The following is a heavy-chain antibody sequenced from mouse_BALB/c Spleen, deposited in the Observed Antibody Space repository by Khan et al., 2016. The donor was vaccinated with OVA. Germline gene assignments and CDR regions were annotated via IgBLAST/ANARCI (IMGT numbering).Heavy chain of an antibody. V-gene: IGHV2-6-4*01. CDR2: IWGGGGT. D-gene: IGHD2-14*01. J-gene: IGHJ4*01. CDR1: GFSLSRYN. Sequence: VQLVESGPGLVAPSQSLSITCTVSGFSLSRYNIHWVRQPPGKGLEWLGMIWGGGGTDYNSTLKSRLSISKDNSKSQVFLKMNSLQTDDTAMYYCARAYYRYDSSYAMDYWGQGTSVTVSS. CDR3: ARAYYRYDSSYAMDY.